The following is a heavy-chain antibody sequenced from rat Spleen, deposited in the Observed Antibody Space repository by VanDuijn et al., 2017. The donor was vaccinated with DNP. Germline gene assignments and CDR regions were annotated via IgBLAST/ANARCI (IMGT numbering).Heavy chain of an antibody. Sequence: EVQLVESGGGLVQPGRSLKLSCAVSRITFSDHNMAWVRQAPKKGLEWVATINYDGSNTYYRDSVKGRFTISRDNAKSTLYLQMDSLRSEDTATYYCASRPPPTRGPFDYWGQGVLVTVSS. J-gene: IGHJ2*01. CDR2: INYDGSNT. CDR3: ASRPPPTRGPFDY. V-gene: IGHV5-7*01. CDR1: RITFSDHN. D-gene: IGHD1-4*01.